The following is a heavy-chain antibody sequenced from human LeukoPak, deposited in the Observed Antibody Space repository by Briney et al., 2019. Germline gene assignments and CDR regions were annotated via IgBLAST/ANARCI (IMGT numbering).Heavy chain of an antibody. J-gene: IGHJ3*02. Sequence: PGTSLRLSCAASGFTFSSYGMHWVRQAPGKGLEWVAIISNDGSNKYYADSVKGRFTISRDNSKNTLYLQLNSLRAEDTAVYFCAKFRKPMALLDAFDMWGQGTMVTVSS. CDR3: AKFRKPMALLDAFDM. CDR1: GFTFSSYG. D-gene: IGHD1-14*01. CDR2: ISNDGSNK. V-gene: IGHV3-30*18.